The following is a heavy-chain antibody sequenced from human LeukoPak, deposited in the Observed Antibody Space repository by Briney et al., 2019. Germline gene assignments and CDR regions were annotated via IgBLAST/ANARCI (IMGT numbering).Heavy chain of an antibody. J-gene: IGHJ4*02. D-gene: IGHD5-18*01. V-gene: IGHV1-18*01. CDR2: ISAYNGNT. CDR3: ARGSGYSYGCDY. CDR1: GYTFTSYG. Sequence: GASVKVSCKASGYTFTSYGISWVRQAPGQGLEWMGWISAYNGNTNYAQKFQGRVTITADKSTSTAYMELSSLRSEDTAVYYCARGSGYSYGCDYWGQGTLVTVSS.